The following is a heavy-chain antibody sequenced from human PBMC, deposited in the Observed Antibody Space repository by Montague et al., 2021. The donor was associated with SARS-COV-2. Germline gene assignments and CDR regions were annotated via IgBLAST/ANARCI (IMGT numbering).Heavy chain of an antibody. CDR1: GGSISSSSYY. J-gene: IGHJ3*02. D-gene: IGHD3-10*02. CDR2: IYYSGST. CDR3: ARLGDYYVGRRVAFDI. Sequence: SETLSLTRTVSGGSISSSSYYWGWIRQPPGKGLEWIGSIYYSGSTYYNPSLKSRVTISVDTSKNQFSLKLSSVTAADTAVYYCARLGDYYVGRRVAFDIWGQGTMVTVSS. V-gene: IGHV4-39*01.